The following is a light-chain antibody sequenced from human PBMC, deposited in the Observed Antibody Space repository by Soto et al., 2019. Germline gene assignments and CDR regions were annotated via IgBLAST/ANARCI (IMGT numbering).Light chain of an antibody. V-gene: IGLV1-40*01. CDR1: SSNIGAGYD. J-gene: IGLJ1*01. CDR2: HNN. CDR3: QSYDSTYV. Sequence: QSVLTQPPSVSGAPGQRVTISCTGSSSNIGAGYDVHWYQQLPGTAPKLLISHNNNRPSGVPDRFSGSQSGTSASLAITGLQAEDEADYYCQSYDSTYVFGTGTKVTVL.